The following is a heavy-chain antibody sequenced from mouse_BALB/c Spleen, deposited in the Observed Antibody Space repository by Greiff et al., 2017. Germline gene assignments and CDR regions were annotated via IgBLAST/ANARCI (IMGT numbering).Heavy chain of an antibody. Sequence: EVKLMESGGGLVKLGGSLKLSCAASGFTFSSYYMSWVRQTPEKRLELVAAINSNGGSTYYPDTVKGRFTISRDNAKNTLYLQMSSLKSEDTALYYCARHEGNYAWFAYWGQGTLVTVSA. CDR1: GFTFSSYY. J-gene: IGHJ3*01. D-gene: IGHD2-1*01. CDR2: INSNGGST. V-gene: IGHV5-6-2*01. CDR3: ARHEGNYAWFAY.